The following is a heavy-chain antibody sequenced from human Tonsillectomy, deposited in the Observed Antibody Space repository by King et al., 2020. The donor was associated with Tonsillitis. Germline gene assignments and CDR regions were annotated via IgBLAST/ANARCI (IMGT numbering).Heavy chain of an antibody. D-gene: IGHD4-23*01. J-gene: IGHJ4*02. V-gene: IGHV3-30*18. CDR2: ISYDGSNK. CDR1: GFTFSSYG. CDR3: AKGXXEELLSXNYFXY. Sequence: VQLVESGGGVVQPGRSLRLSCAASGFTFSSYGMHWVRQAPGKGLEWVAVISYDGSNKYYADSVKGRFTISRDNSKNTLYLQMNSLRAEDTAVYYCAKGXXEELLSXNYFXYWGQXTLVTV.